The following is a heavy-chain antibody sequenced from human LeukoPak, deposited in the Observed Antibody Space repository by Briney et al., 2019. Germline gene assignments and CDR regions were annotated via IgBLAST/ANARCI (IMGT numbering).Heavy chain of an antibody. V-gene: IGHV1-69*13. CDR2: IIPIFGTA. D-gene: IGHD2-21*01. J-gene: IGHJ4*02. CDR1: GGTFSSYA. CDR3: ARGVVAPTGSGFDY. Sequence: SVTVSCTASGGTFSSYAISWVRQAPGQGLEWMGGIIPIFGTANYAQKFQGRVTITADESTSTAYMELSSLRSEDTAVYYCARGVVAPTGSGFDYWGQGTLVTVSS.